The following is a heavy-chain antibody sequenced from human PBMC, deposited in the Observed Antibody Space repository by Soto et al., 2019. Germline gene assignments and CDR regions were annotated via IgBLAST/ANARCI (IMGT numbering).Heavy chain of an antibody. CDR3: AGPGYSSQDY. CDR2: ISGSGDGT. D-gene: IGHD5-18*01. CDR1: GFTFSSFA. J-gene: IGHJ4*02. V-gene: IGHV3-23*01. Sequence: GGSLRLSCAASGFTFSSFALSWVRQSPGKGLEWVSAISGSGDGTDYAASVKGRFTISRDNSKNTLYLQMNSLRAEDTAVYYCAGPGYSSQDYWGQGALVTVSS.